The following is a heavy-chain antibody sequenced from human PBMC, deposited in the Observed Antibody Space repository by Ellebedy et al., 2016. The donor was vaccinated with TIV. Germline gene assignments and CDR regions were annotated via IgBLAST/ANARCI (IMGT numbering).Heavy chain of an antibody. Sequence: ASSVKVSCKASGYSFTSYGISWVRQAPGQGLEWMGWTSAYNGNTNYAQKLQGRVTMTTDTSTSTAYMELRSLRSDDTAVYYCARDLGTSYPDGWFGPWGQGTLVTVSS. J-gene: IGHJ5*02. V-gene: IGHV1-18*01. CDR3: ARDLGTSYPDGWFGP. D-gene: IGHD2-2*01. CDR2: TSAYNGNT. CDR1: GYSFTSYG.